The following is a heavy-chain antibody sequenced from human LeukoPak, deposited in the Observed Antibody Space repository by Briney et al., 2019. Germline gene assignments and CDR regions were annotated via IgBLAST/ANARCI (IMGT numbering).Heavy chain of an antibody. CDR2: ISAHNGNT. CDR1: GYTFTNYG. Sequence: GASVKVSCKASGYTFTNYGFSWVRQAPGQGLEWMGWISAHNGNTNYEQKFQGRVTMTTDTSTSTAYMELRSLRSDDTAVYYCARVIYGSGSYYTDWGQGTLVTVSS. CDR3: ARVIYGSGSYYTD. V-gene: IGHV1-18*01. D-gene: IGHD3-10*01. J-gene: IGHJ4*02.